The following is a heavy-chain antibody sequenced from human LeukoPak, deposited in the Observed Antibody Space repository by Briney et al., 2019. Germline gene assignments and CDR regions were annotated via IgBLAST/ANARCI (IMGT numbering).Heavy chain of an antibody. D-gene: IGHD3-10*01. CDR2: MFGSGST. CDR1: GGPFTSFY. CDR3: ARGRFPVGYYDH. V-gene: IGHV4-4*07. Sequence: SETLSLTCAVSGGPFTSFYWSWIRQPAGEGLEYIGRMFGSGSTNYSPSLKSRVTISVDTSKNHFSLKLTSVTAADTAAYYCARGRFPVGYYDHWGQGFLVTVSS. J-gene: IGHJ4*02.